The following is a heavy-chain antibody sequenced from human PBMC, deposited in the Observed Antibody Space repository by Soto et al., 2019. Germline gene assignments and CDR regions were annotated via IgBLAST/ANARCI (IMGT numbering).Heavy chain of an antibody. J-gene: IGHJ5*02. V-gene: IGHV4-39*07. D-gene: IGHD5-12*01. CDR3: ARGRDGYNWFDP. CDR2: IYYSGST. CDR1: GGSISSSSYY. Sequence: SETLSLTCTVSGGSISSSSYYWGWIRQPPGKGLEWIGSIYYSGSTYYNPSLKSRVTISVDTSKHQFSLKLSSVTAADTAVYYCARGRDGYNWFDPWGQGTLVTVSS.